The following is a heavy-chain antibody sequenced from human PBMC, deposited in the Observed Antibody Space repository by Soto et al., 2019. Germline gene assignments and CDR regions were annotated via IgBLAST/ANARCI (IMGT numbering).Heavy chain of an antibody. D-gene: IGHD2-15*01. J-gene: IGHJ5*02. Sequence: QVQLQESGPGLVKPSETLSLTCTVSGGSISSYYWSWIRQPPGKGLEWIGYIYYSGSTNYNPSLKSGVTISVDTSKNQFSLKLSSVTAADTAVYYCARHGGVVVAATPRFDPWGQGTLVTVSS. CDR2: IYYSGST. CDR3: ARHGGVVVAATPRFDP. CDR1: GGSISSYY. V-gene: IGHV4-59*08.